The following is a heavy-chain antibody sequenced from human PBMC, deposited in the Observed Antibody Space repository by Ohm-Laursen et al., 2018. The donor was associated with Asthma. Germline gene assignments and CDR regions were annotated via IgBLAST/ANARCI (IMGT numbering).Heavy chain of an antibody. CDR1: GFTFSSYS. V-gene: IGHV3-48*01. J-gene: IGHJ4*02. D-gene: IGHD2-15*01. Sequence: SLRLSCSASGFTFSSYSMNWVRQAPGKGLEWVSYISSSSSTIYYADSVKGRFTISRDNSKNTLYLQMNSLRAEDTAVYYCARGWDYWGQGTLVTVSS. CDR3: ARGWDY. CDR2: ISSSSSTI.